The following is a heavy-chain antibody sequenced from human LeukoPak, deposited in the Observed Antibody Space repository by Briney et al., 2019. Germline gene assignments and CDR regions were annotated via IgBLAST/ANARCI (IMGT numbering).Heavy chain of an antibody. J-gene: IGHJ4*02. Sequence: PSETLSLTCTVSVGSISSYYWSWIRQPAGKGLECIGRIYTRGSTNYNPSLKSRVTMSVDTSKNQFSLKLSSVTAADTAVYYCAGGTSSWYGTTPMDYWGRGTLVTVSS. CDR2: IYTRGST. V-gene: IGHV4-4*07. CDR3: AGGTSSWYGTTPMDY. D-gene: IGHD6-13*01. CDR1: VGSISSYY.